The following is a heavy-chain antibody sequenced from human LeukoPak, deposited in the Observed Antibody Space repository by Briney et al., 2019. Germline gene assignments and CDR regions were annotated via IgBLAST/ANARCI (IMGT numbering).Heavy chain of an antibody. CDR1: SHSIRSGSYF. J-gene: IGHJ4*02. V-gene: IGHV4-61*02. CDR3: ASGNCRGGSCYFDY. D-gene: IGHD2-15*01. Sequence: SSDTLSLICTVSSHSIRSGSYFGRWSRRPAAEGLEWIWCIYTSGSTNYNPSLTGRLPIPVDKSKNQFSLKLSSVTAADTAVYYCASGNCRGGSCYFDYWGQGTLVTVSS. CDR2: IYTSGST.